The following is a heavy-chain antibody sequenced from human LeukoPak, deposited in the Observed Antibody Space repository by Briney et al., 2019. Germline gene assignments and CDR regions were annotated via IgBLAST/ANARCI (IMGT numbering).Heavy chain of an antibody. CDR3: ARGWYDIFDY. Sequence: GGSLRLSCAASGFTFSSYEMNWVRQAPGKGLEWVSYISSSGSTIYYADSVKGRFTISRDNAKNSLYLRMNSLRAEDTAVYYCARGWYDIFDYWGQGTLVTVSS. V-gene: IGHV3-48*03. CDR2: ISSSGSTI. J-gene: IGHJ4*02. D-gene: IGHD3-22*01. CDR1: GFTFSSYE.